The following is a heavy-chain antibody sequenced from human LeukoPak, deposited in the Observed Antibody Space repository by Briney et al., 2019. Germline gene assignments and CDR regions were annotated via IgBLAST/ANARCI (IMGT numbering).Heavy chain of an antibody. V-gene: IGHV1-69*04. CDR1: GGTFSSYA. CDR3: AREATVVSPGGFDY. CDR2: IIPILGIA. J-gene: IGHJ4*02. D-gene: IGHD4-23*01. Sequence: GASVKVSCKASGGTFSSYAISWVRQAPGQGLEWMGRIIPILGIANYAQKFQGRVTITADKSTSTAYMELSSLGSEDTAVYYCAREATVVSPGGFDYWGQGTLVTVSS.